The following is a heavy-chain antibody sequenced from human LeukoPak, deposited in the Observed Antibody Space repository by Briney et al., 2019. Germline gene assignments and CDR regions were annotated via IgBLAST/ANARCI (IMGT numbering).Heavy chain of an antibody. CDR1: GDTVSSNSAA. J-gene: IGHJ5*02. CDR2: TYYRSKWYN. Sequence: PSQTLSLTCAISGDTVSSNSAAWNWIRQSPSRGLEWLGRTYYRSKWYNDYAVSVKSRITINPDTSKNQFSLQLNSVTPEDTAVYYCARGFGSGSPTYNWFDPWGQGTLVTVSS. CDR3: ARGFGSGSPTYNWFDP. V-gene: IGHV6-1*01. D-gene: IGHD3-10*01.